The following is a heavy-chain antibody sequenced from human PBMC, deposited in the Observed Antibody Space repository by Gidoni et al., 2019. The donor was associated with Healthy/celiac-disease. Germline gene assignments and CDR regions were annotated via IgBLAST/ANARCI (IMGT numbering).Heavy chain of an antibody. J-gene: IGHJ4*02. CDR1: GFTFSSYA. CDR3: AKHPSVAGYFDY. D-gene: IGHD6-19*01. Sequence: EVQLLESGGGLVQPGGSLRLSCAASGFTFSSYAMSLVRQAPGKGLAWVSATSGSGGRTYYADSVKGRFTISRDNSKNTLYLQMNSLRAEDTAVYYCAKHPSVAGYFDYWGQGTLVTVSS. CDR2: TSGSGGRT. V-gene: IGHV3-23*01.